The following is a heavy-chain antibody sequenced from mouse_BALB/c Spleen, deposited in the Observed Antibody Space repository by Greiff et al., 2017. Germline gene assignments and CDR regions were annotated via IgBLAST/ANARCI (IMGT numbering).Heavy chain of an antibody. D-gene: IGHD1-2*01. CDR1: GYTFTSYW. Sequence: VQLQQPGAELVRPGASVKLSCKASGYTFTSYWINWVKQRPGQGLEWIGNIYPSDSYTNYNQKFKDKATLTVDKSSSTAYMQLSSPTSEDSAVYYCTRSGLRLAMDYWGQGTSVTVSS. J-gene: IGHJ4*01. V-gene: IGHV1-69*02. CDR2: IYPSDSYT. CDR3: TRSGLRLAMDY.